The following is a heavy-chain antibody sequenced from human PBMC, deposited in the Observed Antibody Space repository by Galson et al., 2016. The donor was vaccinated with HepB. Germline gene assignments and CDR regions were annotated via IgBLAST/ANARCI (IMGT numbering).Heavy chain of an antibody. CDR1: GYKFTSYD. Sequence: SVKVSCKASGYKFTSYDINWVRQASGQGLEWMGWMNPNNGDTGYAQKFQGRVTMTRNTSISTAYMELSSLTSEDTALYYCAKDLNGYYFDSNTWGVWGRGTLVTVSS. CDR2: MNPNNGDT. V-gene: IGHV1-8*01. D-gene: IGHD3-22*01. CDR3: AKDLNGYYFDSNTWGV. J-gene: IGHJ4*02.